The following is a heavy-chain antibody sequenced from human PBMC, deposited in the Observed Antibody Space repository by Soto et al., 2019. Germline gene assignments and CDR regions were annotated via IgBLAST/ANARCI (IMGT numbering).Heavy chain of an antibody. CDR1: GGSFSGNY. J-gene: IGHJ4*02. Sequence: QVQLQQWGVGLLKPSETLSLTCAVYGGSFSGNYWSWIRQPPGKGLEWIGEINHSGSTNYNPSLKSRVTISVDTSKNQFSLMVNSVTAADTAVYYCARGGGSGYSGQFSSSEFDYWGQGTLVIVSS. CDR2: INHSGST. V-gene: IGHV4-34*01. D-gene: IGHD6-13*01. CDR3: ARGGGSGYSGQFSSSEFDY.